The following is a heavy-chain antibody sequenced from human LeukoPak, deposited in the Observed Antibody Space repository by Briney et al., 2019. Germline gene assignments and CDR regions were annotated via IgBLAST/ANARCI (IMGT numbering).Heavy chain of an antibody. V-gene: IGHV1-8*01. J-gene: IGHJ4*02. CDR2: MNPNSGNT. D-gene: IGHD5-18*01. Sequence: ASVKVSCKASGYTFTNYDINWVRQATGQGLEWVGWMNPNSGNTGYAQKFQGRGTMTRNTSISTAYLELSSLRSEDTAVYYCARGIRRADTAMIRYYFDYWGQGTLVTVSS. CDR1: GYTFTNYD. CDR3: ARGIRRADTAMIRYYFDY.